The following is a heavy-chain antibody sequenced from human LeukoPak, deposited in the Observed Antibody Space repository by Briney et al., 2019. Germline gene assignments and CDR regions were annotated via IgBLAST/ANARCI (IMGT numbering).Heavy chain of an antibody. V-gene: IGHV3-23*01. CDR2: ISGSGGST. Sequence: GGSLRLSCAASGFTFSSYGMSWVRQAPGKGLEWVSAISGSGGSTYYADSVKGRFTISRDNSKNTLYLQMNSLRAEDTAVYYCAKDGPKYYGSGSYLDYWGQGTLVTVSS. D-gene: IGHD3-10*01. J-gene: IGHJ4*02. CDR1: GFTFSSYG. CDR3: AKDGPKYYGSGSYLDY.